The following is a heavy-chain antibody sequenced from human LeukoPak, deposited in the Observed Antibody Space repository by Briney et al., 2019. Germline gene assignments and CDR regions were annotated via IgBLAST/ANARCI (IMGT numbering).Heavy chain of an antibody. D-gene: IGHD2/OR15-2a*01. J-gene: IGHJ4*02. Sequence: SGGSLRLSCAASGFTFSSYGMHWVRQAPVKGLEWVAFIRYDGGNKYYADSVKGRFTISRDNSKSTLSLQMNSLRAEDTAIYYCATYRQVLLPFESWGQGTLVTVSS. CDR3: ATYRQVLLPFES. CDR1: GFTFSSYG. CDR2: IRYDGGNK. V-gene: IGHV3-30*02.